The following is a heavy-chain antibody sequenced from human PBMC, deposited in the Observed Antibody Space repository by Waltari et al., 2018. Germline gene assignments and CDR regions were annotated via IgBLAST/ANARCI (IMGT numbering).Heavy chain of an antibody. CDR1: GGSISSNSYY. J-gene: IGHJ5*02. Sequence: QVQLQESGQGLVKPSQTLSLTCTVSGGSISSNSYYWSWIRQPAGKPLEWIGYIYTRDITDYNPSLKSRVSISSDSSKNQFSLNLTSVTAADTAVYYCARDIQLIKFDPWGQGTLATVSS. CDR3: ARDIQLIKFDP. D-gene: IGHD4-4*01. V-gene: IGHV4-61*09. CDR2: IYTRDIT.